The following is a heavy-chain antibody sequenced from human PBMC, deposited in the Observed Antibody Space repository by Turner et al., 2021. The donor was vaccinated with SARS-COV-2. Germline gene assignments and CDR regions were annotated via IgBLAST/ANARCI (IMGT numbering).Heavy chain of an antibody. CDR3: ARERRGYYAEY. D-gene: IGHD3-3*01. J-gene: IGHJ4*02. V-gene: IGHV3-30*04. CDR1: GFSFRNYA. Sequence: QVQLVESGGGVVQPGGSLRLACSASGFSFRNYAMHWVRQAPGKGLELVAIISYDGRNKYYADSVKGRFTISRDDSKSTLYLQMNSLRPEDTAIYYCARERRGYYAEYWGQGTLVTVSS. CDR2: ISYDGRNK.